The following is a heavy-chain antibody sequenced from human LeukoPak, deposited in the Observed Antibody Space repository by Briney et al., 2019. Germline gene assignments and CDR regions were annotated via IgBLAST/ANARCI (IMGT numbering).Heavy chain of an antibody. CDR3: AKELSLRFLDWFDP. Sequence: GGSLRLSCAASGFTFSSYGMHWVRQAPGKGLEWVAVISYDGSNKYYADSVKGRFTISRDNSKNTLYLQMNSLRAEDTAVYYCAKELSLRFLDWFDPWGQGTLVTVSS. D-gene: IGHD3-3*01. J-gene: IGHJ5*02. CDR1: GFTFSSYG. V-gene: IGHV3-30*18. CDR2: ISYDGSNK.